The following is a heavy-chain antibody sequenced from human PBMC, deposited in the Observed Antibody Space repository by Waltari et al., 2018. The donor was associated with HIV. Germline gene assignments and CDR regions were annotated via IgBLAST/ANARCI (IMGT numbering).Heavy chain of an antibody. J-gene: IGHJ4*02. CDR1: GDSIRNFY. D-gene: IGHD1-26*01. V-gene: IGHV4-4*07. CDR3: ARSYTATYYIFDY. Sequence: QVQLQESGPGLVKPSETLSLTCTVSGDSIRNFYWSWIRQPAGKGLEWFGRIYSSGTTNYNPSLRSRVTMSIDASKNQFSLNLTSVTAADTAVYYCARSYTATYYIFDYWSQGTLVTVSS. CDR2: IYSSGTT.